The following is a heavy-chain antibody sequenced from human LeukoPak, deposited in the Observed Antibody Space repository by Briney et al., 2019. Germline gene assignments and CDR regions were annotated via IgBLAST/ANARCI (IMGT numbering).Heavy chain of an antibody. V-gene: IGHV4-34*01. Sequence: SETLSLTCAVYGGSFSGYYWSWIRQPPGKGLEWIGEINHSGSTNYNPSLKSRVTISVDTSKNQFSLKLSSVTAADTAVYYCARSLQWFGENGFDYWGQGTLVTVSS. J-gene: IGHJ4*02. CDR1: GGSFSGYY. CDR2: INHSGST. CDR3: ARSLQWFGENGFDY. D-gene: IGHD3-10*01.